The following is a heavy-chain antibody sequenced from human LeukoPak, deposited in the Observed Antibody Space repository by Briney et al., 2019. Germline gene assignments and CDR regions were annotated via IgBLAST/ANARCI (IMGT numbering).Heavy chain of an antibody. CDR2: ITSSSSYI. D-gene: IGHD3-10*02. CDR3: AELGITMIGGV. V-gene: IGHV3-21*01. J-gene: IGHJ6*04. Sequence: PGGSLRLSCAASGFTFSSYWMSWVRQAPGKGPEWVSSITSSSSYIYYADSVKGRFTISRDNAKNPLYLQMNSLRAEDTAVYYCAELGITMIGGVWGKGTTVTISS. CDR1: GFTFSSYW.